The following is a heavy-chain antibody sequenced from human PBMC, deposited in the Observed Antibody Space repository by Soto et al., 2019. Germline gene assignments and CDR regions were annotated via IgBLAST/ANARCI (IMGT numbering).Heavy chain of an antibody. Sequence: PGEALKISCKGSGYSFTSYWIGWVRQMPGKGLEWMGIIYPGDSDTRYSPSFQGQVTISADKSISTAYLQWSSLKASDTAMYYCARSGYSGSSKRTATNSWFDPWGQGTLVTVSS. D-gene: IGHD1-26*01. CDR1: GYSFTSYW. CDR3: ARSGYSGSSKRTATNSWFDP. CDR2: IYPGDSDT. J-gene: IGHJ5*02. V-gene: IGHV5-51*01.